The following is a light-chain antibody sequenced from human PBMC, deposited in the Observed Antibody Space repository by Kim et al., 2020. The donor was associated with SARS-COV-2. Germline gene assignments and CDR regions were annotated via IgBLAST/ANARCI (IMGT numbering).Light chain of an antibody. CDR1: QILSSDY. CDR2: STS. J-gene: IGKJ3*01. CDR3: QNYGDSGLT. Sequence: SPGERATLSCRASQILSSDYFAWYQQKPGQAPRLLIYSTSRTASGIPDRFSGSGSGTDSTLTISRLEPEDFAVYYCQNYGDSGLTFGPGTKVDIK. V-gene: IGKV3-20*01.